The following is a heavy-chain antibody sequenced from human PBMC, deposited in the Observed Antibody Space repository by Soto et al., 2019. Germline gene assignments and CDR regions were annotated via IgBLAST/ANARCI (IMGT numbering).Heavy chain of an antibody. D-gene: IGHD3-10*01. CDR1: GFSFSDYS. CDR2: IRISSSNI. V-gene: IGHV3-21*01. J-gene: IGHJ6*02. Sequence: GGSMRLSCAASGFSFSDYSINLVRQSPGKGLEWVSSIRISSSNIYYADSVKGRFTISRDNAKSSLYLQMNSLRAEDTAVYYCARRSVYGMDVWGQGTTVTVSS. CDR3: ARRSVYGMDV.